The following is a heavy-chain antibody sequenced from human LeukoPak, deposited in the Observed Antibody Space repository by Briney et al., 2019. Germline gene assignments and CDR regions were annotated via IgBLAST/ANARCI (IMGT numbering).Heavy chain of an antibody. V-gene: IGHV4-34*01. J-gene: IGHJ4*02. CDR2: INHSGSI. CDR1: GGSFSGYY. CDR3: ARVQDRAAAGRGDY. Sequence: SETLSLTCAVYGGSFSGYYWSWIRQPPGKGLEWIGEINHSGSINYNPSLKSRVTISVDTSKNQFSLKLSSVTAADTAVYYCARVQDRAAAGRGDYWGQGTLVTVSS. D-gene: IGHD6-13*01.